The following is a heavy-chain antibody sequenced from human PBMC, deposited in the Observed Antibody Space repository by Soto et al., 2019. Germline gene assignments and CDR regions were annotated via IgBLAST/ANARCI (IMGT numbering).Heavy chain of an antibody. J-gene: IGHJ6*03. V-gene: IGHV4-61*01. CDR1: GASVSSGSYY. Sequence: SETLSLTCTVSGASVSSGSYYWSWIRQPPGKGLEWIGHIYYSGSTSYNPSLKSRVTMSVDTSKNQFSLKLSSVTAADTAVYYCARTIFGVVRGKYYYYMDVWGKGTTVTVSS. CDR2: IYYSGST. D-gene: IGHD3-3*01. CDR3: ARTIFGVVRGKYYYYMDV.